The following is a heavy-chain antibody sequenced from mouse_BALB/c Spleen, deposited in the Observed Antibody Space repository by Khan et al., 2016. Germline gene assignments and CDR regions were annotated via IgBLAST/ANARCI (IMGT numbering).Heavy chain of an antibody. Sequence: QVQLQQPGAELVKPGTSVKLSCKASGYNFTSYWINWVKLRPGQGLEWIGDIYPGSGSTNYNEKFKSKATLTVDTSSSTAYMQLSSLASEDSALYYCARAARSCGSSCWYFDDWGEGTTVTVSS. CDR2: IYPGSGST. CDR3: ARAARSCGSSCWYFDD. V-gene: IGHV1-55*01. D-gene: IGHD1-1*01. J-gene: IGHJ1*01. CDR1: GYNFTSYW.